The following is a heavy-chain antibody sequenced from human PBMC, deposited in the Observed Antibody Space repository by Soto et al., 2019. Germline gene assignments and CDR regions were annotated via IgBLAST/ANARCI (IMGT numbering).Heavy chain of an antibody. D-gene: IGHD6-19*01. CDR1: GGSISSGGYY. V-gene: IGHV4-31*03. CDR2: MYYSRST. CDR3: AIGSGEYYFGMDV. Sequence: QVQLQESGPGLVKPSQTLYLTCTVSGGSISSGGYYRSWIRQHPGKGLEWIGYMYYSRSTYYNPSLKSRVTISVDTSKHQFSLKLNSVTAADTAVYYCAIGSGEYYFGMDVWGQGTTVTVSS. J-gene: IGHJ6*02.